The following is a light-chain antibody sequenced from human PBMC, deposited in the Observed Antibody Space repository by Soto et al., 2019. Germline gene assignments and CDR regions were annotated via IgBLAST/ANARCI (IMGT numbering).Light chain of an antibody. CDR1: QSVTRC. J-gene: IGKJ1*01. Sequence: DVQMTQSPSTLSASVGDRVTITCRASQSVTRCLAWYQQKPGKAPKVLLYDASSLESGVPSRFSGSGSGTEFTLTISSLHPDDFATYYCHHYNSYPGTFGQGTKVEIK. V-gene: IGKV1-5*01. CDR2: DAS. CDR3: HHYNSYPGT.